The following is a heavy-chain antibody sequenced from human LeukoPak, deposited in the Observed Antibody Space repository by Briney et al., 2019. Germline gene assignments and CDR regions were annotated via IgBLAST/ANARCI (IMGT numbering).Heavy chain of an antibody. J-gene: IGHJ5*02. CDR2: ISAYNGNT. CDR3: ARTLYSNAPHP. V-gene: IGHV1-18*01. Sequence: GWISAYNGNTNYAQKLQGRVTMTTDTSTSTAYMELRSLRSDDTAVYYCARTLYSNAPHPWGQGTLVTVSS. D-gene: IGHD4-11*01.